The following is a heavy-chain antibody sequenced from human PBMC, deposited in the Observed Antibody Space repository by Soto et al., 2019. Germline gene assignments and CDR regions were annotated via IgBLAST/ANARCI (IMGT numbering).Heavy chain of an antibody. CDR2: IIPISGTT. D-gene: IGHD2-15*01. CDR1: GGTFSTHA. V-gene: IGHV1-69*13. J-gene: IGHJ6*02. Sequence: SVKFCCKASGGTFSTHAIIWVRQAPGHGLEWMGGIIPISGTTYYTQKFQGRVTITADEPTSTAFMELSSLKSEDTAVFYCARGYCSGGNCYSGMDVWGQGTMVTVSS. CDR3: ARGYCSGGNCYSGMDV.